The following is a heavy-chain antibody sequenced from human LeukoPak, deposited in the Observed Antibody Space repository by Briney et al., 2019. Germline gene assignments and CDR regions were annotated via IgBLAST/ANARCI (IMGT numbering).Heavy chain of an antibody. D-gene: IGHD2-15*01. Sequence: GGSLRISCAASEFAFGSYAMTWVRQAPGKGPEWVAAISDSGDNTYYTESMRGRFTISRDNSKNTLYLQMNSLRAEDTAVYYCASHRGYCSGGTCYSAFFDYWGQGTLVTVSS. V-gene: IGHV3-23*01. CDR1: EFAFGSYA. CDR2: ISDSGDNT. J-gene: IGHJ4*02. CDR3: ASHRGYCSGGTCYSAFFDY.